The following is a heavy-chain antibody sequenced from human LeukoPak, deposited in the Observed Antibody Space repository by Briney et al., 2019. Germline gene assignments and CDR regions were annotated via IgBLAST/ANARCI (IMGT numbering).Heavy chain of an antibody. V-gene: IGHV3-30*02. CDR1: GFTFSSYA. CDR2: MQYDGSVE. Sequence: GGSLRLSCAASGFTFSSYAMSWVRQAPGKGLEWVTFMQYDGSVEFYADSVKGRFTISRDNSKNTLYLQMNSLRAEDTAVYYCAKDRIAARHYFDYWGQGTLVTVSS. CDR3: AKDRIAARHYFDY. J-gene: IGHJ4*02. D-gene: IGHD6-6*01.